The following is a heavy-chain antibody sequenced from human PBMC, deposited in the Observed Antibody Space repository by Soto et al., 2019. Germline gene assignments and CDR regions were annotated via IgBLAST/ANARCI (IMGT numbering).Heavy chain of an antibody. CDR2: INHSGTT. V-gene: IGHV4-34*01. CDR1: GGSFSGYY. J-gene: IGHJ4*02. CDR3: ARGFIH. Sequence: SETLSLTCAVYGGSFSGYYWSWIRQPPGKGLEWIGEINHSGTTNYNPSLKSRVTISVDTSKNQFSLKLSSVTAADTAVYYCARGFIHWGQGTLVTVSS.